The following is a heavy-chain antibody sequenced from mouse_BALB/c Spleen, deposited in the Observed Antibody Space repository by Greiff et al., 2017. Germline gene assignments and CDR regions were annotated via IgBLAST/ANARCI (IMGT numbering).Heavy chain of an antibody. J-gene: IGHJ3*01. CDR2: ISYSGST. D-gene: IGHD1-1*01. CDR1: GYSITSDYA. V-gene: IGHV3-2*02. Sequence: EVKLVESGPGLVKPSQSLSLTCTVTGYSITSDYAWNWIRQFPGNKLEWMGYISYSGSTSYNPSLKSRISITRDTSKNQFFLQLNSVTTEDTATYYCASYYGSSWGFAYWGQGTLVTVSA. CDR3: ASYYGSSWGFAY.